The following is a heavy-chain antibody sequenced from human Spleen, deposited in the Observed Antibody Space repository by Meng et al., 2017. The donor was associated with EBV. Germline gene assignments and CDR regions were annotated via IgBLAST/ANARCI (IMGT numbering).Heavy chain of an antibody. CDR1: GGTSRSDA. CDR2: LIPMSDAP. Sequence: QVRLVPAGAGWKSPGSSVQASCKTSGGTSRSDAVSWGRQAPGQGLEWMGGLIPMSDAPYYAQKFQDRVTITADESTSTHYMDLSGLRSEDTAVYYCASESGRGFTPDYWGQGTLVTVSS. D-gene: IGHD3-10*01. J-gene: IGHJ4*02. CDR3: ASESGRGFTPDY. V-gene: IGHV1-69*01.